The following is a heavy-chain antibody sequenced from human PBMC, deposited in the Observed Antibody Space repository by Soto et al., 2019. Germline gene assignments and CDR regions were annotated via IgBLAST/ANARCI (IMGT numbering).Heavy chain of an antibody. J-gene: IGHJ4*02. D-gene: IGHD3-9*01. CDR1: GFTFSSYG. Sequence: QVQLVESGGGVVQPGRSLRLSCAASGFTFSSYGIHWVRQAPGKGLEWVAVIWYDGSNKYYADSVKGRFTISRDNSKNTLYLQMNSLRAEDTAVYYCATSSPLDYDILTGPHDYWGQGTLVTVSS. CDR2: IWYDGSNK. V-gene: IGHV3-33*01. CDR3: ATSSPLDYDILTGPHDY.